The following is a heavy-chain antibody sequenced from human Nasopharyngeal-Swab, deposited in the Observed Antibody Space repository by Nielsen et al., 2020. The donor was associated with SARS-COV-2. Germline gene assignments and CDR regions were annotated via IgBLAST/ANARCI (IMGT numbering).Heavy chain of an antibody. J-gene: IGHJ4*02. CDR2: ISYDGSNK. CDR1: GFTFSSYA. D-gene: IGHD3-10*01. CDR3: ARDSGGLFDY. V-gene: IGHV3-30-3*01. Sequence: GGSLRLSCAASGFTFSSYAMHWVRQAPGTGLEWVAVISYDGSNKYYADSVKGRFTISRDNSKNTLYLQMNSLRAEDTAVYYCARDSGGLFDYWGQGALVTVSS.